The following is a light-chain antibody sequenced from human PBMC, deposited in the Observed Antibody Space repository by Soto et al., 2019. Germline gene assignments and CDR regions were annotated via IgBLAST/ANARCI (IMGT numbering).Light chain of an antibody. CDR2: GAS. J-gene: IGKJ2*01. CDR3: QQYNNWPPYT. V-gene: IGKV3-15*01. CDR1: QSVSSN. Sequence: EIVMTQSPATLSVSPGERVTLSCWASQSVSSNLAWYQQKHGQAPRLLIYGASTRATGIPASFSGSGSGTEFTLTISSLQSEDFAVYYCQQYNNWPPYTFGQGTKLEIK.